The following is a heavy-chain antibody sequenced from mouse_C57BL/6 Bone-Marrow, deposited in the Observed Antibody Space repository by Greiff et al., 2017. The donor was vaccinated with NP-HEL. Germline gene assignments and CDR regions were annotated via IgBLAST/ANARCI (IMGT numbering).Heavy chain of an antibody. CDR3: ASFITTVSYYFDY. CDR1: GFNIKNTY. CDR2: IDPANGTT. V-gene: IGHV14-3*01. D-gene: IGHD1-1*01. Sequence: EVQLQQSVAELVRPGASVKLSCTASGFNIKNTYMHWVKQRPEQGLEWIGRIDPANGTTKYAPKFQGKATITADTSSNTAYLQLSSLTSEDTAIYYCASFITTVSYYFDYWGQGTTLTVSS. J-gene: IGHJ2*01.